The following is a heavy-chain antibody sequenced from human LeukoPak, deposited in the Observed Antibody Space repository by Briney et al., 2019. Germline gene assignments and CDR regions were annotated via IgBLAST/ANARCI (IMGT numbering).Heavy chain of an antibody. CDR3: ARGYDYVWGSYRSSNWFDP. V-gene: IGHV4-39*07. CDR1: GGSISSSSYY. J-gene: IGHJ5*02. CDR2: INHSGST. D-gene: IGHD3-16*02. Sequence: SETLSHTCTVSGGSISSSSYYWGWIRQPPGKGLEWIGEINHSGSTNYNPSLKSRVTISVDTSKNQFSLKLSSVTAADTAVYYCARGYDYVWGSYRSSNWFDPWGQGTLVTVSS.